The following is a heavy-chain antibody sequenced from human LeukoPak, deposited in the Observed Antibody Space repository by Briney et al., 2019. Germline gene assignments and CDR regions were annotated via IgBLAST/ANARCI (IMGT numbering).Heavy chain of an antibody. Sequence: SETLSLTCAVYGGSFSGCYWSWIRQPPGKGLEWIGEINHSGSTNYNPSLKSRVTISVDTSKNQFSLKLSSVTAADTAVYYCARRGSVPAAMPYDYWGQGTLVTVSS. J-gene: IGHJ4*02. CDR3: ARRGSVPAAMPYDY. CDR1: GGSFSGCY. V-gene: IGHV4-34*01. CDR2: INHSGST. D-gene: IGHD2-2*01.